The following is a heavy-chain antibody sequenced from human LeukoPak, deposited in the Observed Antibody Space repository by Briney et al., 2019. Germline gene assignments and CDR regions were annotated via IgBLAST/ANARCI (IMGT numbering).Heavy chain of an antibody. D-gene: IGHD6-6*01. CDR3: ARNFPSSSDAFDI. Sequence: TSSETLSLTCTVSGGSISRYYWSWIRQPPGKGLEWIGYIYNSGSTNYNPSLKSRVTTSVDTSKNQFSLKLSSVTAADTAVYYCARNFPSSSDAFDIWGQGTMVTVSS. V-gene: IGHV4-59*01. J-gene: IGHJ3*02. CDR2: IYNSGST. CDR1: GGSISRYY.